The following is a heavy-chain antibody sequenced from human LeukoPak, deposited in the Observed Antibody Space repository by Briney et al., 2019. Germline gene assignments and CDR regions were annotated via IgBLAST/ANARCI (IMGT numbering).Heavy chain of an antibody. Sequence: GSLRPSCAASGFTFSSYWMSWVRQAPGKGLEWVANIKQDGSEKYYVDSVKGRFTISRDNAKNSLYLQMNSLRAEDTAVYYCARVDGSGSYYIYYYYYMDVWGKGTTVTVSS. V-gene: IGHV3-7*01. CDR2: IKQDGSEK. J-gene: IGHJ6*03. D-gene: IGHD3-10*01. CDR1: GFTFSSYW. CDR3: ARVDGSGSYYIYYYYYMDV.